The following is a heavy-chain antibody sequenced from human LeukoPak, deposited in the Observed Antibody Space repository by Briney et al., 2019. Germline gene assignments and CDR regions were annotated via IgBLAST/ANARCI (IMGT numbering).Heavy chain of an antibody. Sequence: GGSLRLSCAASGFTFSSYEMNWVRQAPGKGLEWVSYISSSGSTIYYADSVKGRFTISRDNAKNSLYLQMNSLRAEDTALYYCARSYYGSGSYFDYWGQGTLVTVSS. CDR2: ISSSGSTI. V-gene: IGHV3-48*03. J-gene: IGHJ4*02. CDR3: ARSYYGSGSYFDY. D-gene: IGHD3-10*01. CDR1: GFTFSSYE.